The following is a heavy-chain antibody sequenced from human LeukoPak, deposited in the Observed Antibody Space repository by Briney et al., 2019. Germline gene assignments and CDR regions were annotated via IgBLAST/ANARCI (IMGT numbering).Heavy chain of an antibody. Sequence: SETLSLTCTVSGGSISSSSYYWGWIRQPPGKGLEWIGSIYYSGSTYYNPSLKSRVTISVDTSKNQFSLKLSSVTAADTAVYYCARQAPRLGYMDVWGRGTTVTVSS. D-gene: IGHD6-19*01. J-gene: IGHJ6*03. CDR1: GGSISSSSYY. V-gene: IGHV4-39*01. CDR3: ARQAPRLGYMDV. CDR2: IYYSGST.